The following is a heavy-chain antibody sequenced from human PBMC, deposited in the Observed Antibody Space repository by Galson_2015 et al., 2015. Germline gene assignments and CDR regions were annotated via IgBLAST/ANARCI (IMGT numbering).Heavy chain of an antibody. Sequence: QSGAEVKKPGESLKISCKGSGYSFTSYWIGWVRQMPGKGLEWMGIIYPGDSDTRYSPSFQGQVTISADKSISTAYLQWSSLKASDTAMYYCARHVRDCSSTSCPRGWYFDLWGRGTLVTVSS. CDR2: IYPGDSDT. D-gene: IGHD2-2*01. V-gene: IGHV5-51*01. J-gene: IGHJ2*01. CDR1: GYSFTSYW. CDR3: ARHVRDCSSTSCPRGWYFDL.